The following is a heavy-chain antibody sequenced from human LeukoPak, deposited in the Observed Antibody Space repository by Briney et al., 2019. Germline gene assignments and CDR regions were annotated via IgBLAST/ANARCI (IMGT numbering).Heavy chain of an antibody. CDR2: IKSKTDGGTT. D-gene: IGHD3-9*01. J-gene: IGHJ4*02. Sequence: GGSLRLSCAASGFTFSNAWMSWVRQAPGKGLEWVGRIKSKTDGGTTDYAAPVKGRFTISRDDSKNTLYLQMNSLKTEDTAVYYCTTGIEHFDWLLMGGYYFDYWGQGTLVTVSS. CDR1: GFTFSNAW. CDR3: TTGIEHFDWLLMGGYYFDY. V-gene: IGHV3-15*01.